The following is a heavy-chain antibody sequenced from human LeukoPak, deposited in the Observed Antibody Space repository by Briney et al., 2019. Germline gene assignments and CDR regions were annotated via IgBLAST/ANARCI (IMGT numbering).Heavy chain of an antibody. V-gene: IGHV1-18*01. D-gene: IGHD1-26*01. CDR3: ARHQGELRFYYYGMDV. CDR2: ISAYNGHT. CDR1: AYTLSGHG. Sequence: GASVKVSCKVSAYTLSGHGISWVRQAPGQGLEGMGWISAYNGHTNYAQKLQGRVTMTTDTATRTAYMELRSLKSDDTAVYYCARHQGELRFYYYGMDVWGQGTTVTVSS. J-gene: IGHJ6*02.